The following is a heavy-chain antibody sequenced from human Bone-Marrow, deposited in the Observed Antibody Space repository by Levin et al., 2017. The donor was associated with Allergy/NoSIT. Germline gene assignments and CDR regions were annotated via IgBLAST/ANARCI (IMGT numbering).Heavy chain of an antibody. CDR1: GFTLSTYV. CDR2: TCTSVGTS. J-gene: IGHJ4*02. V-gene: IGHV3-23*01. D-gene: IGHD3-22*01. Sequence: PGGSLRLSCAASGFTLSTYVMSWVRQAPGKGLEWVASTCTSVGTSHYADSVKGRVTISRDNSKNTLYLQMNSLRADETAVYYCARGLDDRTYFRYYFDSWGQGTQVTVSS. CDR3: ARGLDDRTYFRYYFDS.